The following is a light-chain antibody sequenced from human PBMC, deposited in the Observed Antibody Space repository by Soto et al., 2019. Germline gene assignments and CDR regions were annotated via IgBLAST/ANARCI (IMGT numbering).Light chain of an antibody. CDR2: GAS. Sequence: MTQSPATLSVSPGERATLSCRASQSVRGNLAWYQQKPGQSPRLLIYGASSRATGIPARFSGSGSGTEFTLTISSLQSEDFAVYYCQQYNNWPFITFGQGTRLEIK. V-gene: IGKV3-15*01. CDR3: QQYNNWPFIT. J-gene: IGKJ5*01. CDR1: QSVRGN.